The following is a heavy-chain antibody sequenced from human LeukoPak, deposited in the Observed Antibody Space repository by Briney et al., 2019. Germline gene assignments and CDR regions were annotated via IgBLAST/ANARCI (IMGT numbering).Heavy chain of an antibody. J-gene: IGHJ4*02. CDR2: ISFSGST. CDR1: GGSISSYY. D-gene: IGHD6-13*01. CDR3: ARQRMGQLFDY. V-gene: IGHV4-59*08. Sequence: KTSETLSLTCPVSGGSISSYYWTWIRQPPGKGLEWIGYISFSGSTDYNPSLKSRLTISVDTSNNQFSLNLNSVTAADTAVYFCARQRMGQLFDYWGQGTLVTVSS.